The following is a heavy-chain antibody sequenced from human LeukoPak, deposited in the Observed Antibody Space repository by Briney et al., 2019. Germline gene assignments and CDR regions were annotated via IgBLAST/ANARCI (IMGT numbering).Heavy chain of an antibody. CDR1: GFTVSSNY. D-gene: IGHD3-3*01. CDR3: ARDRGFTIFGVVINDCYYYGMDV. V-gene: IGHV3-66*01. CDR2: IYSGGST. J-gene: IGHJ6*02. Sequence: PGGSLRLSCAASGFTVSSNYMSWVRQAPGEGLEWVSVIYSGGSTYYADSVKGRFTISRDNSKNTLYLQMNSLRAEDTAVYYCARDRGFTIFGVVINDCYYYGMDVWGQGTTVTVSS.